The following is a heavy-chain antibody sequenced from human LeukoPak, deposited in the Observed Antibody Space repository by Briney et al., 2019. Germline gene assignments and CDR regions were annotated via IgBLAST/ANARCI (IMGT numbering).Heavy chain of an antibody. D-gene: IGHD2-8*01. CDR3: ARGPVALPNDRLSLFFDF. Sequence: PSETLSLTCAVYGASFNTYYWTWIRQSPDKGLEWIGEVKHDGDTNVNPSLRSRVVMSVDASKNQFSLKMTSVTAADTAIYFCARGPVALPNDRLSLFFDFWDQGTLVTVSS. V-gene: IGHV4-34*01. J-gene: IGHJ5*01. CDR2: VKHDGDT. CDR1: GASFNTYY.